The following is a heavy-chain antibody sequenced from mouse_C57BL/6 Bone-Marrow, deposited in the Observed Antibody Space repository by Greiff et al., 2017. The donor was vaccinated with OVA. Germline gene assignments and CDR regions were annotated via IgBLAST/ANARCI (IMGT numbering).Heavy chain of an antibody. Sequence: QVQLQQSGAELVRPGASVKLSCKASGYTFTDYYINWVKQRPGQGLEWIARIYPGSGNTYYNEKFKGKATLTAEKSSSTAYMQLSSLTSEDSAVYFCARDYYGRDGYWGQGTTLTVSS. CDR2: IYPGSGNT. CDR3: ARDYYGRDGY. J-gene: IGHJ2*01. D-gene: IGHD1-1*01. CDR1: GYTFTDYY. V-gene: IGHV1-76*01.